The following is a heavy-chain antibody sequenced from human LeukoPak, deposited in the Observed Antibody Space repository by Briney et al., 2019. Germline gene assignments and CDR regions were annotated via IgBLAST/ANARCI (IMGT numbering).Heavy chain of an antibody. J-gene: IGHJ4*02. CDR2: IWYDGSNK. D-gene: IGHD6-19*01. CDR1: RITFRSYG. Sequence: GGSLRLSCAAARITFRSYGMHWVRRAPGKGLEWVAVIWYDGSNKYYVDSVKGRFTISRDNSKNMLYLEMNSLRAEDTAVYYCALRIAVAGFDYWGQGTLVTVSS. CDR3: ALRIAVAGFDY. V-gene: IGHV3-33*01.